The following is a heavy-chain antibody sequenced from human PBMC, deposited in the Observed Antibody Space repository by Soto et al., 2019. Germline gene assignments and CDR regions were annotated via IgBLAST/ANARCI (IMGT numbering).Heavy chain of an antibody. Sequence: SETLSLTCTVSGGSISSSYYWSWIRQPPGKGLEWIGYIYYSGSTNYNPSLKSRVTISVDTSKNQFSLKLSSVTAAHTAVYYCARGGYDAFDYWGQGTLVTVSS. D-gene: IGHD5-12*01. J-gene: IGHJ4*02. V-gene: IGHV4-61*01. CDR1: GGSISSSYY. CDR2: IYYSGST. CDR3: ARGGYDAFDY.